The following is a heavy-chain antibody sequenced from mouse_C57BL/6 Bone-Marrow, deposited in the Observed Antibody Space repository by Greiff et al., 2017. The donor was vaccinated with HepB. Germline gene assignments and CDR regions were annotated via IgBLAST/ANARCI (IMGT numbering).Heavy chain of an antibody. CDR2: FDPSDSYT. D-gene: IGHD1-1*01. J-gene: IGHJ2*01. Sequence: QVQLQQPGAELVRPGTSVKLSCKASGYTFTSYWMHWVKQRPGQGLGWIGVFDPSDSYTNYNQKFKGKATLTVDTSSSTAYMQFSSLTSEDSAVYYCARFYYGSSYRYFDYWGQGTTLTVSS. CDR3: ARFYYGSSYRYFDY. CDR1: GYTFTSYW. V-gene: IGHV1-59*01.